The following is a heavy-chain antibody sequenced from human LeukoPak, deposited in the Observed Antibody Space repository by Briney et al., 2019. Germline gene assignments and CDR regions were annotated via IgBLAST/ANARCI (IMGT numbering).Heavy chain of an antibody. V-gene: IGHV3-53*01. CDR1: EFTFSSYA. J-gene: IGHJ6*03. CDR3: ARDRRGAVGGSYFYYMDV. CDR2: IYSGGTT. D-gene: IGHD3-10*01. Sequence: GGSLRLSCAGSEFTFSSYALSWVRQAPGKGLEWVSVIYSGGTTYYADSVKGRFTISRDSSKNTLYFQMNSLRVEDTAVYYCARDRRGAVGGSYFYYMDVWGKGTTVTVSS.